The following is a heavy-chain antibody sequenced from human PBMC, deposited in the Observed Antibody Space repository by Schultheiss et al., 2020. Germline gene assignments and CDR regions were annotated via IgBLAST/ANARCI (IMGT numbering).Heavy chain of an antibody. CDR1: GGSFSGYY. D-gene: IGHD3-3*01. V-gene: IGHV4-34*01. J-gene: IGHJ6*04. Sequence: SETLSLTCAVYGGSFSGYYWSWIRQPPGKGLEWIGEINHSGSTNYNPSLKSRVTISVDTSKNQFSLKLSSVTAADTAVYYCARGRITIFGGNYYGMDVWGKGTTVNVSA. CDR2: INHSGST. CDR3: ARGRITIFGGNYYGMDV.